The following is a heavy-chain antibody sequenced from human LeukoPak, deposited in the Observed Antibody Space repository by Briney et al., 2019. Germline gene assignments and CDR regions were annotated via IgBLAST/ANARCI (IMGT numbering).Heavy chain of an antibody. CDR2: IKEDGTET. D-gene: IGHD4-11*01. CDR1: GFTFSNSP. CDR3: AKEGRSLQTY. Sequence: GGSLRLSCADSGFTFSNSPMSWVRQTPEKGLEWVANIKEDGTETYYVDSVKGRFTISRDNAKNSLYLQMNSLRVEDTAVYYCAKEGRSLQTYWGQGTLVTVSS. V-gene: IGHV3-7*03. J-gene: IGHJ4*02.